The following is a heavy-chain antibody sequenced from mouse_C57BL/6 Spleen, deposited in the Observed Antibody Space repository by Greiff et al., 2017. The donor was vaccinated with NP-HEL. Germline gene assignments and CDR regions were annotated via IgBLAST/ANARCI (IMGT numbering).Heavy chain of an antibody. D-gene: IGHD2-4*01. CDR2: INPYNGDT. CDR3: ARGDYDLDY. V-gene: IGHV1-20*01. Sequence: EVQLVESGPELVKPGDSVKISCKASGYSFTGYFMNWVMQSHGKSLEWIGRINPYNGDTFYNQKFKGKATLTVDKSSSTAHMELRSLTSEDSAVYYCARGDYDLDYWGQGTTLTVSS. J-gene: IGHJ2*01. CDR1: GYSFTGYF.